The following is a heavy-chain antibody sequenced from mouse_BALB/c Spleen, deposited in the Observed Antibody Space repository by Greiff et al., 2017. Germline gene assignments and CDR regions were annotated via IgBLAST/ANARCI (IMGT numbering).Heavy chain of an antibody. J-gene: IGHJ4*01. V-gene: IGHV5-6-4*01. CDR1: GFTFSSYT. Sequence: EVQRVESGGGLVKPGGSLKLSCAASGFTFSSYTMSWVRQTPEKRLEWVATISSGGSYTYYPDSVKGRFTISRDNAKNTLYLQMSSLKSEDTAMYYCTRDDYDDDYAMDYWGQGTSVTVSS. CDR2: ISSGGSYT. D-gene: IGHD2-4*01. CDR3: TRDDYDDDYAMDY.